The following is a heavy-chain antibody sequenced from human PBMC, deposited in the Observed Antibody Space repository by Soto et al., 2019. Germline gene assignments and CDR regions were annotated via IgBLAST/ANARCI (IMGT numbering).Heavy chain of an antibody. CDR1: GFTFSRYA. D-gene: IGHD6-6*01. J-gene: IGHJ4*02. CDR2: ISGSGGST. Sequence: EVQLLESGGGLVQPGGSLRLYCAASGFTFSRYAMSWVRQAPGKGLAWVSTISGSGGSTNYAVSVKGRFTISSDSSKKTLELRRNSLRAEDTARYYCAKEGSSSLDYFDCWGQGTLVTVSS. V-gene: IGHV3-23*01. CDR3: AKEGSSSLDYFDC.